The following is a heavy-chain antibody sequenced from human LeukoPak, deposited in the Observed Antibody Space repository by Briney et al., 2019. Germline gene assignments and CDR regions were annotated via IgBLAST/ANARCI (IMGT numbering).Heavy chain of an antibody. CDR1: GYTFTSYG. J-gene: IGHJ5*02. CDR2: ISAYNGNT. CDR3: ARDRKRTYYYGSGSYYKVHWFDP. D-gene: IGHD3-10*01. Sequence: ASVKVSCKASGYTFTSYGISWVRQAPGQGLEWMGWISAYNGNTNYAQKLQGRVTMTTDTSTSTAYMELRSLRSDDTAVYYCARDRKRTYYYGSGSYYKVHWFDPWGQGTLVTASS. V-gene: IGHV1-18*01.